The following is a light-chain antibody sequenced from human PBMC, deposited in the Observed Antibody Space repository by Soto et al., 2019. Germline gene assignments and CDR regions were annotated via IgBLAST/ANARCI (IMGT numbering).Light chain of an antibody. CDR3: QQYNNGPPWT. V-gene: IGKV3-20*01. CDR1: QSISSRS. CDR2: GSS. J-gene: IGKJ1*01. Sequence: IVLTPSPGTLSLYQGERATLACRASQSISSRSLAWYQQKAGQSPRLLIYGSSSRATGIPDRFGGSGSGTDFTLTISSLQSEDFAVYYCQQYNNGPPWTFGQGTKVDIK.